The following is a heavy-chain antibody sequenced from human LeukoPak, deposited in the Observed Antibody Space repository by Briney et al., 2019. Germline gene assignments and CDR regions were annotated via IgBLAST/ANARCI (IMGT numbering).Heavy chain of an antibody. J-gene: IGHJ4*02. V-gene: IGHV3-33*01. CDR2: TWYDGSNK. CDR3: ARDRMDDLYYFDY. Sequence: GGSLRLSCAASGFTFSSYGMHWVRQAPGKGLEWVAVTWYDGSNKYYADSVKGRFTISRDNSKNTLYLQMNSLRAEDTAVYYCARDRMDDLYYFDYWGQGTLVTVSS. D-gene: IGHD1-1*01. CDR1: GFTFSSYG.